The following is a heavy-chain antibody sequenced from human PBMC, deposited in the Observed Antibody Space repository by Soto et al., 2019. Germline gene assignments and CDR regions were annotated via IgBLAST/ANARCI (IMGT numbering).Heavy chain of an antibody. Sequence: QVQLVESGGGVVQPGRSLRLSCAASGFTFSSYGMHWVRQAPGKGLEWVAVIWYDGSNKYYADSVKGRFTISRDNSKNTLYLQMNSLRAEDTAVYYCASPPLTYGSGSWHLYFDYGGQGTLVTVSS. CDR2: IWYDGSNK. V-gene: IGHV3-33*01. J-gene: IGHJ4*02. CDR3: ASPPLTYGSGSWHLYFDY. D-gene: IGHD3-10*01. CDR1: GFTFSSYG.